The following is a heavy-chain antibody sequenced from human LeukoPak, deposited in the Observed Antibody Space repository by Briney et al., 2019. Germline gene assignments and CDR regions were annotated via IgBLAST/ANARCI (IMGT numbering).Heavy chain of an antibody. J-gene: IGHJ4*02. Sequence: SETLSLTCSVVAGSLTSSNQYWGWIRQPPGKGLEWIGSIYYSGRTYYNPSLKSRATISVDTSKNQFSLKLSSVTAADTAVYYCARIPGWLQLRGYFDYWGQGTLVTVSS. CDR2: IYYSGRT. V-gene: IGHV4-39*01. D-gene: IGHD5-24*01. CDR1: AGSLTSSNQY. CDR3: ARIPGWLQLRGYFDY.